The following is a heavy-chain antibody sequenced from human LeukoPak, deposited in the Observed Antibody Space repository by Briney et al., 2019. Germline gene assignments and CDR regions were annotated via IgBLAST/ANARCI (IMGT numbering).Heavy chain of an antibody. V-gene: IGHV4-30-2*01. CDR1: GDSISSGGYS. D-gene: IGHD4-17*01. Sequence: SETLSLTCAVSGDSISSGGYSWSWIRQPPGKGLEWIGYMSHSGNTYYNPSLKSRVTILVDRLKNQFSLKLTSVTAADTAVYYCARDDGDGIDYWGQGILVTVSS. J-gene: IGHJ4*02. CDR3: ARDDGDGIDY. CDR2: MSHSGNT.